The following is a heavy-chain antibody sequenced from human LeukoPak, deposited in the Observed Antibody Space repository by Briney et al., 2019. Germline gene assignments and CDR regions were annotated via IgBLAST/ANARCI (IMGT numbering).Heavy chain of an antibody. D-gene: IGHD3-16*01. CDR2: INHSGST. V-gene: IGHV4-34*01. J-gene: IGHJ3*02. CDR3: ARFYVWGSYREKNAFDI. Sequence: PSETLSLTCAVYGGSFSGYYWSWIRQPPGKGLEWIGEINHSGSTNYNPSLKSRVTISVDTSKNQFSLKLSSVTAADTAVYYCARFYVWGSYREKNAFDIWGQGTMVTVSS. CDR1: GGSFSGYY.